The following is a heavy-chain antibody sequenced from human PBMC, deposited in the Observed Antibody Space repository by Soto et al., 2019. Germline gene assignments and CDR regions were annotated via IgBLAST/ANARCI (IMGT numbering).Heavy chain of an antibody. CDR3: ARDLYWAFDY. V-gene: IGHV3-48*02. Sequence: VGSLRLSCTASGFTFSNYPMNWVRQAPGKGLEWVSNIRSTTSDTYYADSVKGRFTISRDNAKNSLYLQMNSLRDEDTAVYYCARDLYWAFDYWGQGALVTVSS. CDR2: IRSTTSDT. J-gene: IGHJ4*02. D-gene: IGHD2-8*02. CDR1: GFTFSNYP.